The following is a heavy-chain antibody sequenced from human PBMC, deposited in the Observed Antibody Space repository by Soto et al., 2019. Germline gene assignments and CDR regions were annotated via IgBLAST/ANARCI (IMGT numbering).Heavy chain of an antibody. CDR3: AHKGGGDRILDF. V-gene: IGHV2-5*02. Sequence: QITLKESGPTLVKPTQTLTLTCTFSGFSLSTNGVGVGWIRQPPGKALEWLALIYWDDSKEYSPSLRSRLTITKDTPKNPVVLTMTNMDPVDTATYYCAHKGGGDRILDFWGQGTLVTVSS. D-gene: IGHD3-16*01. CDR1: GFSLSTNGVG. CDR2: IYWDDSK. J-gene: IGHJ4*02.